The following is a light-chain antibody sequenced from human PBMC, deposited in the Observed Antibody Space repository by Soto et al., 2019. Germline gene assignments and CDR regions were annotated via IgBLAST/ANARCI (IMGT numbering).Light chain of an antibody. J-gene: IGKJ4*01. V-gene: IGKV1-39*01. CDR2: AAS. CDR3: QQSISAPLT. CDR1: QSISSY. Sequence: DIQMTQSPSSLSASVGDRVTITCRASQSISSYLNWYQQKPGKAPKLLIYAASSLQSGVPSRFSGSGSGTDFTLTIAGLHPEDSASYFCQQSISAPLTFGGGTKVEIK.